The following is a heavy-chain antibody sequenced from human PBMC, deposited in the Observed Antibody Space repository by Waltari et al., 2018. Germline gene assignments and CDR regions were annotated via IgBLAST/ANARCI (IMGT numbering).Heavy chain of an antibody. V-gene: IGHV4-39*02. Sequence: QLQLQESGPGLVKPSETLSLTCSVSGVSITSNRHYWGWIRQPPGQGLQWIGTMSYSGATSSSPSLVSRVTVSRDTSKNHLSLKLVSVTAADTAVYYCATYIGASVGTAAFDVWGQGTMVTVSS. J-gene: IGHJ3*01. CDR1: GVSITSNRHY. CDR3: ATYIGASVGTAAFDV. CDR2: MSYSGAT. D-gene: IGHD5-12*01.